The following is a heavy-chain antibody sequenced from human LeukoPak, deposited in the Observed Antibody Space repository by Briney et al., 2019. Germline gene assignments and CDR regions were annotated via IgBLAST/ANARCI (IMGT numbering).Heavy chain of an antibody. CDR1: GGSISSYY. CDR3: ARGIESYGDYGY. Sequence: SETLSLTCTVSGGSISSYYWSWIRQPAGKGLEWIGRIYTSGSTNYNPSLKSRVTISIDTSKNQFSLKLSSLTAADTAIYYCARGIESYGDYGYWGQGILVTDSS. D-gene: IGHD4-17*01. J-gene: IGHJ4*02. V-gene: IGHV4-4*07. CDR2: IYTSGST.